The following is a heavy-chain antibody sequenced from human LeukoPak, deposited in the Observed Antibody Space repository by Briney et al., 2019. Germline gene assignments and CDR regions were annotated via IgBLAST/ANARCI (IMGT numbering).Heavy chain of an antibody. CDR2: IYASGST. Sequence: SETLSLTCTVSGGSISTYYWNWIRQPAGKGLEWIGRIYASGSTNYNPSLKSRVTMSVDTSKNQFSLKLSSVTAADTAVYYCTRGKVVAGTPGQNSWDYWGQGTLVTVSS. CDR3: TRGKVVAGTPGQNSWDY. CDR1: GGSISTYY. J-gene: IGHJ4*02. D-gene: IGHD6-19*01. V-gene: IGHV4-4*07.